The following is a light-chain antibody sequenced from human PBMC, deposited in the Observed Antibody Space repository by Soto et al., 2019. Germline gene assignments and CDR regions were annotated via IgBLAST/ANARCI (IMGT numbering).Light chain of an antibody. CDR1: QSVLYSSNNKNY. J-gene: IGKJ2*01. Sequence: DIVMTQSPDSLAVSLGERATINCNSSQSVLYSSNNKNYLAWYQKKAGQPPKLLIYWASTRESGVPDRFSGSGSGTDFTLTISSLQAEDVAVYYCQQYYSTPPYTFGQGTKLEIK. CDR3: QQYYSTPPYT. CDR2: WAS. V-gene: IGKV4-1*01.